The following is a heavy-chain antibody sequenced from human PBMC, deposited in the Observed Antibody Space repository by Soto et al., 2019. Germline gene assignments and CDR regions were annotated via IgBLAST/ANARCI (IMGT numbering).Heavy chain of an antibody. CDR2: IWYDGSNK. V-gene: IGHV3-33*01. D-gene: IGHD3-16*02. CDR1: GFTFSSYG. Sequence: QVQLVESGGGVVQPGRSLRLSCAASGFTFSSYGMHWVRQAPGKGLEWVAVIWYDGSNKYYADSVKGRFTISRDNSKNTLYLQMNSLRAEDTAVYYCARDSYDYIWGCYRLHYYYYMDVWGKGTTVTVSS. CDR3: ARDSYDYIWGCYRLHYYYYMDV. J-gene: IGHJ6*03.